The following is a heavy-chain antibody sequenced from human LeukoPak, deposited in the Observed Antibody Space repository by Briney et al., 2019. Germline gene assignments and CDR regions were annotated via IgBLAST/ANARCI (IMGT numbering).Heavy chain of an antibody. CDR1: GFTFSSYA. CDR3: ARNTMVRGVTLFDY. V-gene: IGHV3-23*01. J-gene: IGHJ4*02. CDR2: ISGSGDST. Sequence: PGGSLRLSCAASGFTFSSYAMSWVRQAPGKGLEWVSAISGSGDSTYYADSVKGRFTISRDNSKNTLYLQMNSLRVEDTAVYYCARNTMVRGVTLFDYWGQGTLVTVSS. D-gene: IGHD3-10*01.